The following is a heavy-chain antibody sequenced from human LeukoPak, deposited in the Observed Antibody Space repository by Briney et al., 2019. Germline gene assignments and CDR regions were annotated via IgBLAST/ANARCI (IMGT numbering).Heavy chain of an antibody. CDR1: GGSFSGYY. D-gene: IGHD6-19*01. CDR3: ARVAFRQWLVQGIDY. CDR2: INHSGST. V-gene: IGHV4-34*01. Sequence: TSVTLSLTCAVYGGSFSGYYCSWIRQPPGKGLEWIGEINHSGSTNYNPPLKSRVTISVDTSKTQFSLKLSSMTAADMAVYYCARVAFRQWLVQGIDYWGQGTLVTVSS. J-gene: IGHJ4*02.